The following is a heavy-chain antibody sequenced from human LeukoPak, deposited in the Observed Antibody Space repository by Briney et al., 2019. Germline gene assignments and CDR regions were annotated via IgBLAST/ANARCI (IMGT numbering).Heavy chain of an antibody. D-gene: IGHD2-21*02. CDR1: GGSISSGGYS. Sequence: PSETLSLTCAVSGGSISSGGYSWSWIRQPPGKGLEWIGYIYHSGSTYYNPSLKSRVTISVGRSKNQFSLKLSSVTAADTAVYYCAGIVVVTAIVDYWGQGTLVTVSS. J-gene: IGHJ4*02. CDR3: AGIVVVTAIVDY. CDR2: IYHSGST. V-gene: IGHV4-30-2*01.